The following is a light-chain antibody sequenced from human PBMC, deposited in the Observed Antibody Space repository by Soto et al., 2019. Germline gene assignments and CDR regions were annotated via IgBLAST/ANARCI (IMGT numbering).Light chain of an antibody. Sequence: QSALTQPPSASGSPGQSVTISCTGTSSDIGAYNYVSWYQQHPGKAPKLIVSEVTKRPSGVPDRFSASKSGNTASLTVSGLRPEDEADYYCSSHAGAKSFYVFGTGTKLTVL. V-gene: IGLV2-8*01. J-gene: IGLJ1*01. CDR3: SSHAGAKSFYV. CDR2: EVT. CDR1: SSDIGAYNY.